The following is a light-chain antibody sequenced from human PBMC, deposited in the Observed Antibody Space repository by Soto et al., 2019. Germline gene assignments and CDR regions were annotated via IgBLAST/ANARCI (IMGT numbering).Light chain of an antibody. Sequence: EIVLTQSPGTLSLSPVERSTLSFSASQSVSSSYLAWYQQKPGQAPRLLIYGASSRATGIPDRFSDSGSGTDFTLTISRLEPEDFAVYYCQQYGSSPWTFGQGTKVDIK. J-gene: IGKJ1*01. V-gene: IGKV3-20*01. CDR1: QSVSSSY. CDR3: QQYGSSPWT. CDR2: GAS.